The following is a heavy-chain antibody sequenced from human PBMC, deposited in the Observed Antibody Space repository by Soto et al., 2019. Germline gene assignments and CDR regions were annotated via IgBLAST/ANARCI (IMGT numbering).Heavy chain of an antibody. CDR3: VILTMINYDNAAFED. D-gene: IGHD3-9*01. J-gene: IGHJ4*02. V-gene: IGHV1-24*01. CDR2: FDPDLGEP. Sequence: ASVKVSCKVSGNSLSRLAVHWVRQSPVKGLEWMGGFDPDLGEPVDARKFQGRLIKTEDRSTDTAYMELSDLTSEDTAVYYCVILTMINYDNAAFEDWGQGTMVTVYS. CDR1: GNSLSRLA.